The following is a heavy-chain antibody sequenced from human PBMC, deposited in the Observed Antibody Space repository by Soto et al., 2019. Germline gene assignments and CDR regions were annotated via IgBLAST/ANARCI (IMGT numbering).Heavy chain of an antibody. Sequence: PGGSLRLSCAASGFTFSSYAMSWVRQAPGKGLEWVSGLSASGVITNYADSVKGRFTISRDNSKNTLYLQMNSLRAEDTAVYYCARLSWHSSGYVYFDLWGRGTLVTVSS. CDR3: ARLSWHSSGYVYFDL. D-gene: IGHD3-22*01. CDR1: GFTFSSYA. J-gene: IGHJ2*01. CDR2: LSASGVIT. V-gene: IGHV3-23*01.